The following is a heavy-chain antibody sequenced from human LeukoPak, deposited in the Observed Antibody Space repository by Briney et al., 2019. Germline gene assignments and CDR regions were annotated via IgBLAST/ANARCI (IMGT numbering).Heavy chain of an antibody. Sequence: GGSLRLSCAGSGFTLSSYPMSWVRQAPGKGLQWVSAISGGGGTAYYADSVKGRFTITRDNSKSTLYLQMDSLSAEDTAIYYCAARPLMPPRFDDWGQGTLVTVSS. J-gene: IGHJ4*02. CDR1: GFTLSSYP. D-gene: IGHD2-2*01. CDR3: AARPLMPPRFDD. CDR2: ISGGGGTA. V-gene: IGHV3-23*01.